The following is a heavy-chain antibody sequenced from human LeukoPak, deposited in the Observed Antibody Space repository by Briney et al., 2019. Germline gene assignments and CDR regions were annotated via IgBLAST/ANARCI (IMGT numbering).Heavy chain of an antibody. D-gene: IGHD6-19*01. CDR3: ARGSGDSGWYMGAY. Sequence: SETLSLTCTVSGGSISSYYWSWIRQPAGKGLEWIGYIYYSGSTNYNPSLKSRVTISVDTSKNQFSLKLSSVTAADTAVYYCARGSGDSGWYMGAYWGQGTLVTVSS. CDR2: IYYSGST. V-gene: IGHV4-59*08. J-gene: IGHJ4*02. CDR1: GGSISSYY.